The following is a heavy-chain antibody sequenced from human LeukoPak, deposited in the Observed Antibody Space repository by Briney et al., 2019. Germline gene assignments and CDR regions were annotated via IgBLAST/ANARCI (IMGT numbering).Heavy chain of an antibody. D-gene: IGHD3-22*01. V-gene: IGHV1-8*01. CDR3: ARVKRYYYDSSGYYYFDY. CDR1: GYTFTSYD. J-gene: IGHJ4*02. CDR2: MNPNSGNT. Sequence: ASVKVSCKASGYTFTSYDINWVRQATGQGLGWMGWMNPNSGNTGYAQKFQGRVTMTRNTSISTAYMELSSLRSEDTAVYYCARVKRYYYDSSGYYYFDYWGQGTLVTVSS.